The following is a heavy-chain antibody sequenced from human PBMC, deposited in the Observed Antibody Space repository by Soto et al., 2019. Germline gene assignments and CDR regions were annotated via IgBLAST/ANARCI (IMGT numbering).Heavy chain of an antibody. J-gene: IGHJ4*02. V-gene: IGHV3-23*01. CDR3: ANRKESFYDSSGSV. CDR1: GFTFSNYA. CDR2: ITSSGART. Sequence: GGSLILPCTVSGFTFSNYAMSWVRQAPGKGLECVSSITSSGARTEYADPVKGRFTIARDNSKNTLYLQMNSVKARDTALYYCANRKESFYDSSGSVWGRGTLVTVSS. D-gene: IGHD3-22*01.